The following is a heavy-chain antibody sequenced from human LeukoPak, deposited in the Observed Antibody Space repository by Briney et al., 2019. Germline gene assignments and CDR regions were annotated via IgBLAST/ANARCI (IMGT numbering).Heavy chain of an antibody. CDR2: IYYSGST. CDR3: ARAHYDILTGYFDY. D-gene: IGHD3-9*01. Sequence: SETLSLTCTVSGGSISSGDYYWSWIRQPPGKGLEWIGYIYYSGSTYYNPSLKSRVTISVDTSKNQFSLKLSSVTAADTAVYYCARAHYDILTGYFDYWGQGTLVTVSS. V-gene: IGHV4-30-4*01. J-gene: IGHJ4*02. CDR1: GGSISSGDYY.